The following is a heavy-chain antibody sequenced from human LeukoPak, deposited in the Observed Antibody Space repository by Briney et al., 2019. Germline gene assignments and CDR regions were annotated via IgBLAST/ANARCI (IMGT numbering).Heavy chain of an antibody. CDR1: GYTFTGYY. J-gene: IGHJ5*02. V-gene: IGHV1-2*06. D-gene: IGHD2-2*01. CDR2: INPNSGGT. Sequence: ASVKVSCKASGYTFTGYYMHWARQAPGQGLEWMGRINPNSGGTNYAQKFQGRVTMTRDTSISTAYMELSRLRSDDTAVYYCARDRPLGYCSSTSCYSIDPWGQGTLVTVSS. CDR3: ARDRPLGYCSSTSCYSIDP.